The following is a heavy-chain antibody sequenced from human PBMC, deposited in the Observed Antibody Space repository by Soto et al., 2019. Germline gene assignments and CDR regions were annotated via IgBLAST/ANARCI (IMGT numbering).Heavy chain of an antibody. D-gene: IGHD6-13*01. CDR2: MNPTSGNT. CDR1: GYTFTSYD. Sequence: GASAKVSCKASGYTFTSYDINWVRQATGQGLEWMGWMNPTSGNTGYAQKFQGRVTMTRNTSISTAYMELISLRSEKTAVYYSARGGGSSSWYMSYYYYYGMDVCG. J-gene: IGHJ6*02. CDR3: ARGGGSSSWYMSYYYYYGMDV. V-gene: IGHV1-8*01.